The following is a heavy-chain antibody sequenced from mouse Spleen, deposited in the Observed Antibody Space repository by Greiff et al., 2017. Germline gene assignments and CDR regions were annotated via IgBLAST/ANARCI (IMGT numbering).Heavy chain of an antibody. Sequence: EVQLQESGGGLVQPGGSRKLSCAASGFTFSSFGMHWVRQAPEKGLEWVAYISSGSSTIYYADTVKGRFTISRDNPKNTLFLQMTSLRSEDTAMYYCARFSGSSPYYAMDYWGQGTSVTVSS. V-gene: IGHV5-17*02. CDR1: GFTFSSFG. D-gene: IGHD1-1*01. CDR3: ARFSGSSPYYAMDY. CDR2: ISSGSSTI. J-gene: IGHJ4*01.